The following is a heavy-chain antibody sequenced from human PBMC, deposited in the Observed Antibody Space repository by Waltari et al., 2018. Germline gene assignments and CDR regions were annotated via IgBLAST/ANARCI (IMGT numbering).Heavy chain of an antibody. CDR2: VHYSGQT. Sequence: QVQLQESGPGLVKPLETLSLTCSVSGDFRNIPRGSTSGRYWGWIRQPPGKGLEWVGYVHYSGQTRYNPSFQSRVSMSIDTSKMEFSLKLSSVTAADTAVYYCASHPGASFDFWGQGSLITVS. J-gene: IGHJ4*02. CDR3: ASHPGASFDF. D-gene: IGHD7-27*01. CDR1: GDFRNIPRGSTSGRY. V-gene: IGHV4-59*11.